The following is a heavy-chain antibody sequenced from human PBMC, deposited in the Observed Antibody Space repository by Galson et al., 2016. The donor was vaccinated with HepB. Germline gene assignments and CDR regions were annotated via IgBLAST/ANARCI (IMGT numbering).Heavy chain of an antibody. J-gene: IGHJ3*01. CDR3: ARKLVRSSFDL. CDR2: ISSSVSTI. V-gene: IGHV3-48*02. D-gene: IGHD6-6*01. Sequence: SLRLSCAGSGFTFSRSGLNWVRQAPGKGLQWVSYISSSVSTIYYADSVMGRFTISRDNAKNSVYLRMHSLRDEDTAVYYCARKLVRSSFDLWGQGTMVTVSS. CDR1: GFTFSRSG.